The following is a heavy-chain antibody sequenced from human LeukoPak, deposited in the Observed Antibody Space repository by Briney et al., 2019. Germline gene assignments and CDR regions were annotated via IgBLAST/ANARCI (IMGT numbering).Heavy chain of an antibody. Sequence: TGGSLRLSCAASGFTFDDYAMHWVRQAPGKGLEWVSGISWNSGSIGYADSVKGRFTISRDNAKNSLYLQMNSLRAEDMALYHCAKDSSGSYFVGAFDIWGQGTMVTVSS. CDR1: GFTFDDYA. CDR2: ISWNSGSI. V-gene: IGHV3-9*03. CDR3: AKDSSGSYFVGAFDI. J-gene: IGHJ3*02. D-gene: IGHD3-10*01.